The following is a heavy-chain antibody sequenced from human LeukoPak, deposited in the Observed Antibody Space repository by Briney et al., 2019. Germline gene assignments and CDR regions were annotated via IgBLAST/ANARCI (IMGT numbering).Heavy chain of an antibody. J-gene: IGHJ5*02. D-gene: IGHD1-1*01. CDR2: IRRKAYGRPT. Sequence: SLRLSCSASGFSFGDYAMSWVRQAPGKGLEWVGFIRRKAYGRPTEYAASVKGSFTISRDDSKGIAYLQMHSLRTGDTAVYYCSRRHARCNWAPLDLWGQGTVDTVSS. CDR3: SRRHARCNWAPLDL. CDR1: GFSFGDYA. V-gene: IGHV3-49*04.